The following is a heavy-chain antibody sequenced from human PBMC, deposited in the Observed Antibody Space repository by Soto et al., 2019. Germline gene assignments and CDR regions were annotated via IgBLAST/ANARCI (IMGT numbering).Heavy chain of an antibody. Sequence: SVKVSCKASGGTFSSYTISWVRQAPGQGLEWMGRIIPILGIANYAQKFQGRVTITADKSTSTAYMEPSSLRSEITVVYFCAIENWIYSGTRPDAFDIWGKGTMVSVS. CDR3: AIENWIYSGTRPDAFDI. D-gene: IGHD1-7*01. V-gene: IGHV1-69*04. CDR2: IIPILGIA. J-gene: IGHJ3*02. CDR1: GGTFSSYT.